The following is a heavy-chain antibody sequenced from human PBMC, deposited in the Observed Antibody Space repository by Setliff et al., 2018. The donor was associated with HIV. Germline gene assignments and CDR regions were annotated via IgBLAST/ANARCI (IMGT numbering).Heavy chain of an antibody. CDR1: GYTFTSYA. D-gene: IGHD6-13*01. J-gene: IGHJ2*01. Sequence: ASVKVSCKASGYTFTSYALHWVRQAPGQRLEWMGWVNADNGNTKYSEKFQGRVTITRDTAASTVYMELSSLRSEDTAVYYCARDQAAAVPSSWYFDLWGRGTLVTVSS. V-gene: IGHV1-3*01. CDR3: ARDQAAAVPSSWYFDL. CDR2: VNADNGNT.